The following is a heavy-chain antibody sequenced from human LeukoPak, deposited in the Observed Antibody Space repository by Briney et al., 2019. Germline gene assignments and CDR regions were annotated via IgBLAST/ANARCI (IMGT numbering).Heavy chain of an antibody. Sequence: PGGSLRLSCAASGLTFNGYAMSWVRHAPGKGLECVSAISGSGGNTYYAHSVKGRFTISRDNPKNTLYLQMDSLRAEDTAVYYCVTDIVVVVAATTPFDYWGQGTLVTVSS. CDR3: VTDIVVVVAATTPFDY. J-gene: IGHJ4*02. D-gene: IGHD2-15*01. CDR2: ISGSGGNT. V-gene: IGHV3-23*01. CDR1: GLTFNGYA.